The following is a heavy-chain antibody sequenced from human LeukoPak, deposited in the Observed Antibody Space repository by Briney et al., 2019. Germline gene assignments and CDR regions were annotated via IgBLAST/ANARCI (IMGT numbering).Heavy chain of an antibody. V-gene: IGHV3-21*01. J-gene: IGHJ4*02. Sequence: GGSLRLSCAASGFTFSTYTMSWVRQAPGKGLEWVSSISSSSSYIYYADSVKGRFTISRDNAKDSLYLQMNSLRADDTAVYYCARGRRRLAAAGATPPAPYFDYWGQGTLVTVSS. D-gene: IGHD6-13*01. CDR2: ISSSSSYI. CDR3: ARGRRRLAAAGATPPAPYFDY. CDR1: GFTFSTYT.